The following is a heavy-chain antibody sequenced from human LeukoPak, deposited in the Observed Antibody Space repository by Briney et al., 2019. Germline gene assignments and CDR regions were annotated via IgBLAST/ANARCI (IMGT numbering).Heavy chain of an antibody. J-gene: IGHJ4*02. V-gene: IGHV3-23*01. Sequence: GGSLRLSCAASGFTFSSYAMSWVRQAPGKGLEWVSVITDSGGSTYYADSVKGRFTISRDNSKNSLYLQMNSLRAEDTALYYCAKASTYYYDSSGYLTNWGQGTLVTVSS. CDR3: AKASTYYYDSSGYLTN. CDR2: ITDSGGST. CDR1: GFTFSSYA. D-gene: IGHD3-22*01.